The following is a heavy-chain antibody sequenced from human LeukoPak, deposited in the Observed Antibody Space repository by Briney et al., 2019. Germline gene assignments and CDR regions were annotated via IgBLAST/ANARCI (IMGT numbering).Heavy chain of an antibody. CDR2: IIPIFGTA. CDR3: ATSGDYDFPFDY. D-gene: IGHD4-17*01. J-gene: IGHJ4*02. Sequence: GASVKVSCKASGGTFSSYAISWVRQAPGQGLEWMGGIIPIFGTANYAQKFQGRVTITADESTSTAYMELSSLRSEDTAVYYCATSGDYDFPFDYWGQGTLVTVSS. CDR1: GGTFSSYA. V-gene: IGHV1-69*13.